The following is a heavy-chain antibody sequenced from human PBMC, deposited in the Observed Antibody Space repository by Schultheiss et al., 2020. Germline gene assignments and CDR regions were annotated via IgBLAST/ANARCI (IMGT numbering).Heavy chain of an antibody. V-gene: IGHV4-34*01. CDR2: INHSGST. J-gene: IGHJ5*02. D-gene: IGHD5-24*01. CDR3: ARGEILRWFDP. CDR1: GGSISSYY. Sequence: SETLSLTCTVSGGSISSYYWGWIRQPPGKGLEWIGEINHSGSTNYNPSLKSRVTISVDTSKNQFSLKLSSVTAADTAVYYCARGEILRWFDPWGQGTLVTVSS.